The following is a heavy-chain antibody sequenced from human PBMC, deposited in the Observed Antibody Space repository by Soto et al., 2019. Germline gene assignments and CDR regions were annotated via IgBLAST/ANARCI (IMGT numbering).Heavy chain of an antibody. CDR3: AREVGHSSLTYFDY. J-gene: IGHJ4*02. Sequence: SETLSLTCTVSGGSISSGGYYWSWIRQHPGKGLEWIGYIYYSGSTYYNPSLKSRVTISVDTSKNQFSLKLSSVTAADTAVYYCAREVGHSSLTYFDYWGQGTLVTVSS. CDR1: GGSISSGGYY. D-gene: IGHD6-13*01. CDR2: IYYSGST. V-gene: IGHV4-31*03.